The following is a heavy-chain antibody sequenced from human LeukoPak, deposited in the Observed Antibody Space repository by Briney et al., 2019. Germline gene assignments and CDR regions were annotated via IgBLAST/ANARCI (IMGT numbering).Heavy chain of an antibody. CDR3: ARDVGFNNGWPA. Sequence: GGSLRLSCVASGFSFNTYEMNWARPAPGKGLEWISYISVGGSDEDYADSVKGRFSVSRDNAKNSLFLQMNSLRVGDTAVYYCARDVGFNNGWPAWGQGTLVTVSS. V-gene: IGHV3-48*03. CDR2: ISVGGSDE. J-gene: IGHJ5*02. CDR1: GFSFNTYE. D-gene: IGHD6-19*01.